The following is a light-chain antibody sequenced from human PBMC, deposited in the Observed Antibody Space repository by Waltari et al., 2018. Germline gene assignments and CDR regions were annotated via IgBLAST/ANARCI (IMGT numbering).Light chain of an antibody. V-gene: IGLV1-51*01. CDR2: DNN. Sequence: QPVLTQPPSVPAAPRQTVTISCARTGYNIGNNSVSWSQQLPGTAPKLLIYDNNKRPSGIPDRFSGSKSGTSATLGITGLQTGDEADYYCGTWDTDLSVVFGGGTKLTVL. J-gene: IGLJ2*01. CDR3: GTWDTDLSVV. CDR1: GYNIGNNS.